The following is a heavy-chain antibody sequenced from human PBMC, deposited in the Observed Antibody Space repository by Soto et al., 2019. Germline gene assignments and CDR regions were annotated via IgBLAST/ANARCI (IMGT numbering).Heavy chain of an antibody. CDR3: ARGVRFGFDY. V-gene: IGHV3-74*01. CDR2: INNDGRST. J-gene: IGHJ4*02. CDR1: GFTFKNYW. D-gene: IGHD3-3*01. Sequence: EVQLVESGGGSVQPGGSLRLSCVASGFTFKNYWMHWVRQAPGRGLVWVSRINNDGRSTSYADSVRGRFTISRDNAKNTVYLQMNSLKAEDTAVYYCARGVRFGFDYWGQGTLVTVSS.